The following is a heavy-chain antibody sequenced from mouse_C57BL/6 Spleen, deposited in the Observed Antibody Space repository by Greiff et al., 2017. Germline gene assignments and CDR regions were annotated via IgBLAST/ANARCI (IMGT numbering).Heavy chain of an antibody. J-gene: IGHJ2*01. CDR1: GYAFTNYL. V-gene: IGHV1-54*01. CDR2: INPGSGGT. CDR3: ARSRTPYYFDY. Sequence: VQLQQSGAELVRPGTSVKVSCKASGYAFTNYLIEWVKQRPGQGLEWIGVINPGSGGTNYNEKFKGKATLTADKSSSTAYMQLSSLTSEDSAVYFCARSRTPYYFDYWGQGTTLTVS. D-gene: IGHD5-1*01.